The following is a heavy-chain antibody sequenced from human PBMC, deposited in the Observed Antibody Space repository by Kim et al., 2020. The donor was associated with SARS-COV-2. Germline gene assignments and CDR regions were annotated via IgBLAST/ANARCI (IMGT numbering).Heavy chain of an antibody. Sequence: GESLKISCEASGYRFTSYWITWVRQMPGKGLEWMGTIDPSDSSIKYSPSFQSHVTISADKSISTAYLQWNSLKASDTAIYYCARQTYYYDDSAAYWGQGTLVTVSS. CDR2: IDPSDSSI. CDR3: ARQTYYYDDSAAY. CDR1: GYRFTSYW. V-gene: IGHV5-10-1*01. J-gene: IGHJ4*02. D-gene: IGHD3-22*01.